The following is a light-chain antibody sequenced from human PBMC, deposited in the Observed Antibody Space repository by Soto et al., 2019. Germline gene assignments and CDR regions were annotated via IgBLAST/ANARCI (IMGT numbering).Light chain of an antibody. V-gene: IGKV1-5*03. J-gene: IGKJ1*01. CDR2: KAS. CDR3: QQYNIYPRT. Sequence: DVQITQSPSTLSASVGDRVTITCRASQTISSWLAWYQQKPGKAPNLLIYKASSLESGVPSRFSGSGSGTEFTLTISSLQPDDFATYYCQQYNIYPRTFGQGTKVEIK. CDR1: QTISSW.